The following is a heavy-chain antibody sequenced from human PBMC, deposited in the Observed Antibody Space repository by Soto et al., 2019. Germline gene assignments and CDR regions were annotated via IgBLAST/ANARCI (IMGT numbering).Heavy chain of an antibody. CDR1: GGSISSGGYY. V-gene: IGHV4-31*03. CDR2: IYYSGST. Sequence: PSETLSLTCTVSGGSISSGGYYWSWIRQHPGKGLERIGYIYYSGSTYYNPSLKSRVTISVDTSKNQFSLKLSSVIAADTAVYYCARDRQRITMVRGVIEGYYYYYYGMDVWGQGTTVTVSS. D-gene: IGHD3-10*01. J-gene: IGHJ6*02. CDR3: ARDRQRITMVRGVIEGYYYYYYGMDV.